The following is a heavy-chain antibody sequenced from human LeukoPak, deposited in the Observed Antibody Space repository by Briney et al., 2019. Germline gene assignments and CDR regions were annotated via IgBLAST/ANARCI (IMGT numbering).Heavy chain of an antibody. Sequence: PGGSLRLSCAVSGFTFSTYSMNWVRQAPGKGLEWVSSISSSSSHINYADSLKGRFTISRDNAKNTLYLQMNSLRAEDTAVYYCAKVYSSSSSDHFDYWGQGTLVTVSS. CDR3: AKVYSSSSSDHFDY. V-gene: IGHV3-21*01. J-gene: IGHJ4*02. CDR2: ISSSSSHI. CDR1: GFTFSTYS. D-gene: IGHD6-6*01.